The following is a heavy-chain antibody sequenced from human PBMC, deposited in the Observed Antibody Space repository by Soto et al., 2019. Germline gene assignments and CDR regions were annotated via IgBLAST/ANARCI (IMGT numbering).Heavy chain of an antibody. Sequence: PGGSLRLSCAASGFTFSNFEMHWVRQAPGKGLEWVSYINTAGSTKYYAESVKGRFTISRDNARNSLFLQMNSLRAEDTAVYYCAKGGTGYCSGGSCYSAYMDVWGQGTTVTVSS. V-gene: IGHV3-48*03. CDR1: GFTFSNFE. CDR2: INTAGSTK. D-gene: IGHD2-15*01. J-gene: IGHJ6*02. CDR3: AKGGTGYCSGGSCYSAYMDV.